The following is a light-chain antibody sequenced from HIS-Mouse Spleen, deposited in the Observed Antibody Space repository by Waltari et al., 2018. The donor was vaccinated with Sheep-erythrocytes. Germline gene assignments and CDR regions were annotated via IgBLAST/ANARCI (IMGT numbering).Light chain of an antibody. Sequence: QSVLTQPPSASGTPGQRVTIPCSGSSSNLRSNTFTWYQQLPGTAPKLLIYSNNQRPSGVPDRFSGSKSGTSASLAISGLQSEDEADYYCAAWDDSLNGVVFGGGTKLTVL. CDR2: SNN. CDR3: AAWDDSLNGVV. J-gene: IGLJ2*01. CDR1: SSNLRSNT. V-gene: IGLV1-44*01.